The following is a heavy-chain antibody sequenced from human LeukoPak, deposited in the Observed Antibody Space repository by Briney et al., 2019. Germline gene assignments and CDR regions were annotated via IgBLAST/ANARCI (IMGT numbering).Heavy chain of an antibody. D-gene: IGHD1-14*01. V-gene: IGHV1-2*02. J-gene: IGHJ4*02. CDR3: AILTAGINHFVS. Sequence: ASVKVSCKVSVYTFTGYYLHWVRQAPGQGLEWMGWINPNSGVTNYAQNFQGRVTMTRDRSISTAYMELSRLRSDDTAVYYCAILTAGINHFVSWGQGTLVTVSS. CDR1: VYTFTGYY. CDR2: INPNSGVT.